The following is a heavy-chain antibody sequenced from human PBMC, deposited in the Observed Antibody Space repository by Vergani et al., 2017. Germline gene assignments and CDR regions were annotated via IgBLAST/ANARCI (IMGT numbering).Heavy chain of an antibody. Sequence: QVQLVQSGAEVKKPGASVKVSCKASGYTFTSYGISWVRQAPGQGLEWMGWISAYNGNTNYAQKLQGRVTMTTDTSTSTAYMELRSLRSDDTAGYYCARERGGDVAVAGTWYFDLWGRGTLVTVSS. J-gene: IGHJ2*01. CDR3: ARERGGDVAVAGTWYFDL. CDR1: GYTFTSYG. CDR2: ISAYNGNT. V-gene: IGHV1-18*01. D-gene: IGHD6-19*01.